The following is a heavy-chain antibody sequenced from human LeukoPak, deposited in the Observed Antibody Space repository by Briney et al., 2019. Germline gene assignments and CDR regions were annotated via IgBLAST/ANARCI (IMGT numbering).Heavy chain of an antibody. V-gene: IGHV4-30-4*08. CDR3: ARDSLRFLEWLGGFDP. CDR2: IYYSGST. Sequence: PSETLSLTCVVTGYSISSGYYWSWIRQPPGKGLEWIGYIYYSGSTYYNPSLKSRVTISVDTSKNQFSLKLSSVTAADTAVYYCARDSLRFLEWLGGFDPWGQGTLVTVSS. J-gene: IGHJ5*02. D-gene: IGHD3-3*01. CDR1: GYSISSGYY.